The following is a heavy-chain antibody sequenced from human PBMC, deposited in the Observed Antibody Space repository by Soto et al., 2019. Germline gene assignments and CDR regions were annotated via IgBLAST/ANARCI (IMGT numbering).Heavy chain of an antibody. CDR1: GFTVSSSF. V-gene: IGHV3-53*01. J-gene: IGHJ6*02. CDR2: IYGGSST. Sequence: GGSLRLSCAASGFTVSSSFLTSVRQAPGKGLEWVSVIYGGSSTYYADSVKGRFSISRDNSKNTLFLQMNSLRAEDTAVYYCARSAVLWLGGTKSFGLDVWGQGTTVTVSS. D-gene: IGHD2-21*01. CDR3: ARSAVLWLGGTKSFGLDV.